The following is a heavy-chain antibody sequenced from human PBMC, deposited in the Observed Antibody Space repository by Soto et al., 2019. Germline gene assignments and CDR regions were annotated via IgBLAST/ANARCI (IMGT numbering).Heavy chain of an antibody. D-gene: IGHD1-26*01. J-gene: IGHJ6*02. V-gene: IGHV1-69*01. Sequence: QVQLVQSGAEVKKPGSSVKVSCKASGGTFSSYPLNWVRQAPGQGLEWMGGIIPFFGTSNYAQKFQGRVTMTADESTSTVYLELRSLTSEDTVVYYCARVGYVTNYGMAVWGQGTTVTVSS. CDR3: ARVGYVTNYGMAV. CDR2: IIPFFGTS. CDR1: GGTFSSYP.